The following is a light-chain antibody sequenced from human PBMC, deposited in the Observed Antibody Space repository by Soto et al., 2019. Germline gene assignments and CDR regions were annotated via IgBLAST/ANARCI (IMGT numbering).Light chain of an antibody. CDR2: DIN. CDR3: VSYTTSAPYV. V-gene: IGLV2-14*01. Sequence: QSALTQPASVSGSPGQSITISCTGTSSDVGNYIFVSWYRQHPGKAPKLMIYDINNRPSGVSNRFSGSKSGNTASLPISGLQAEDEADYYCVSYTTSAPYVFGTGTKLTVL. J-gene: IGLJ1*01. CDR1: SSDVGNYIF.